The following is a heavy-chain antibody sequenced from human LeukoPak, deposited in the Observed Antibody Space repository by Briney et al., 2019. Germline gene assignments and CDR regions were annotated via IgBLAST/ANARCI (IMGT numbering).Heavy chain of an antibody. CDR2: ISGSGAST. CDR3: ARRDGFHPFDY. CDR1: GFTFSGYA. J-gene: IGHJ4*02. V-gene: IGHV3-23*01. Sequence: GGSLRLSCAASGFTFSGYAMSWVRKAPGKGLEWVSGISGSGASTYYADSVKGRFTISRDNSKNTLYLQMNSLRAEDTAIYYCARRDGFHPFDYWGQGTPVTVSS. D-gene: IGHD5-24*01.